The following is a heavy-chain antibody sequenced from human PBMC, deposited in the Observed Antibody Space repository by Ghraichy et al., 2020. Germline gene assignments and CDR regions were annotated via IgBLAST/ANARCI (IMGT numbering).Heavy chain of an antibody. J-gene: IGHJ5*02. CDR1: GFTVSSNY. Sequence: GESLNISCAASGFTVSSNYMSWVRQAPGKGLEWVSVIYSGGSTYYADSVKGRFTISRDNSKNTLYFQMNSLRAEDTAVYYCSRVRYSNNWYASNWFDPWGQGTLVTVSS. CDR3: SRVRYSNNWYASNWFDP. CDR2: IYSGGST. V-gene: IGHV3-53*01. D-gene: IGHD6-13*01.